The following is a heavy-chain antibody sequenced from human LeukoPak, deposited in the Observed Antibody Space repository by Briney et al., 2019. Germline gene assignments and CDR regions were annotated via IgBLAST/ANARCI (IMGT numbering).Heavy chain of an antibody. D-gene: IGHD5-18*01. Sequence: GGSLRLSCAASGFTFSSYAMSWVRQAPGKGLEWVSAISGSGGSTYYADSVKGRFTISRDNSKNTLYLQMNSLRAEDTAVYYCAKSRGAIQLWLHLSYWGQGTLVTVSS. CDR2: ISGSGGST. CDR3: AKSRGAIQLWLHLSY. J-gene: IGHJ4*02. CDR1: GFTFSSYA. V-gene: IGHV3-23*01.